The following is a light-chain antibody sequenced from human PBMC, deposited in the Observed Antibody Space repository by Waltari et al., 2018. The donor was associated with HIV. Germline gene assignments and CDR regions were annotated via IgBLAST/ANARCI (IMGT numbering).Light chain of an antibody. CDR2: DAS. CDR1: QRVSDY. J-gene: IGKJ3*01. Sequence: ETVLPPPPPTLSLSPGARAPLSCRSSQRVSDYVAWYQQKPGQPPRLLIYDASNRATGIPTRFSGSGSGTDFTLTISSLEPEDFAVYYCQHRSIWPTFGPGTKVDI. V-gene: IGKV3-11*01. CDR3: QHRSIWPT.